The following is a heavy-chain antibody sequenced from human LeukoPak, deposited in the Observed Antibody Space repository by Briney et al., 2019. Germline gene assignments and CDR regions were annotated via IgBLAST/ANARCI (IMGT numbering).Heavy chain of an antibody. CDR1: GGTFRSYA. V-gene: IGHV1-69*13. D-gene: IGHD3-10*01. CDR3: ARGGARMARGVIISDYYYMDV. J-gene: IGHJ6*03. Sequence: AASVKVSCKASGGTFRSYAISWVRQAPGQGLEWMGGIIPIFGTANYAQKFQGRVTITADESTSTAYMELSSLRFEDTAVYYCARGGARMARGVIISDYYYMDVWGRGTTVTVPS. CDR2: IIPIFGTA.